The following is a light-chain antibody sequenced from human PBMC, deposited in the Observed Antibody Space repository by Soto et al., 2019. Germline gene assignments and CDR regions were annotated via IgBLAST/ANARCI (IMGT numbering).Light chain of an antibody. CDR1: QTLSINS. CDR3: QQYDGAPLT. CDR2: AAS. Sequence: EIVLTQSPDTLSLSPGERATLFCRASQTLSINSLAWYQQKPGQAPRLLIYAASTRDTGIPDRFNGSGSGTAFALTINRLEPEDFAVYYCQQYDGAPLTFGPGTKVDVK. J-gene: IGKJ3*01. V-gene: IGKV3-20*01.